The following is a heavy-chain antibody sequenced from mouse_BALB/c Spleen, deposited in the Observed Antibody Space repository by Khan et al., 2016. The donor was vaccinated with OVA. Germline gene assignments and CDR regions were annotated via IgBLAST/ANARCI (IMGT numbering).Heavy chain of an antibody. CDR1: GFNIKDTY. V-gene: IGHV14-3*02. Sequence: EVRLVESGAELVKPGASVKLSCTASGFNIKDTYMHWVKQRPEQGLEWIGRIDPANGNTKYDQKFQGKATITADTSSNTAYLQLSSLTSEDAAVYYGTRINAWGQGTTLTVSS. CDR2: IDPANGNT. CDR3: TRINA. J-gene: IGHJ2*01.